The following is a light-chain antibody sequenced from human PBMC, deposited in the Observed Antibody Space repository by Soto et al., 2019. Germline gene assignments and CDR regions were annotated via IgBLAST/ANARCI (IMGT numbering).Light chain of an antibody. V-gene: IGKV1-5*01. Sequence: DIKMTQSPSSLSASVGDSVTITCRASQSISSWLAWYQQKPGKAPKILISDASILENGVPSRFSGTGSGTEFTLTISNLQPDDFATYFCQQYNSFSLITFGQGTRLEI. CDR2: DAS. CDR1: QSISSW. CDR3: QQYNSFSLIT. J-gene: IGKJ5*01.